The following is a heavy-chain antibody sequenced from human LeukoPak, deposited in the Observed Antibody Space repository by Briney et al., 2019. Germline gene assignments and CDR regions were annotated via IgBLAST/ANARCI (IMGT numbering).Heavy chain of an antibody. V-gene: IGHV3-23*01. Sequence: GGSLRFSCAASGFTFSGYAMSWVRQAPGKGLEWVSAISGSGGSTYYADSVKGRFTITRDNSKNTLYLQMNSLRDEDAAVYYCAKDVFGFGELAPNAFDIGGQGTMVTVSS. D-gene: IGHD3-10*01. CDR2: ISGSGGST. CDR1: GFTFSGYA. CDR3: AKDVFGFGELAPNAFDI. J-gene: IGHJ3*02.